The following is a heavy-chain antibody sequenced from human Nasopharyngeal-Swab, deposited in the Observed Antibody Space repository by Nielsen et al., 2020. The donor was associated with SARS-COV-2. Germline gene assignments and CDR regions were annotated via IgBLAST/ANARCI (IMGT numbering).Heavy chain of an antibody. CDR3: ARHPRYYDSNGYHFDY. D-gene: IGHD3-22*01. J-gene: IGHJ4*02. CDR2: IYYSVST. CDR1: GCSISSFY. Sequence: SETLSLTCTVSGCSISSFYWSWIRQPPGKGLEWIGYIYYSVSTNYNPSLKSRVTISVDTSKNQFSLKLSSVSAADTAVYYCARHPRYYDSNGYHFDYWGQGTLVTVSS. V-gene: IGHV4-59*08.